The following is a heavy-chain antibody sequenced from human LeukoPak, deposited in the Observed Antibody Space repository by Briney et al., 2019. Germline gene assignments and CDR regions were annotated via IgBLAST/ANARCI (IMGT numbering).Heavy chain of an antibody. CDR1: GFTFSSYA. J-gene: IGHJ4*02. CDR3: ARDISHAGGYFDY. D-gene: IGHD3-16*01. V-gene: IGHV3-30-3*01. Sequence: PGGSLRLSCAASGFTFSSYAMHWVRQAPGKGLEWVAVISYDGSNKYYADSVKGRFTISRDNSKNTLYLQMNSLRAEDTAVYYCARDISHAGGYFDYWGQGTLVTVSS. CDR2: ISYDGSNK.